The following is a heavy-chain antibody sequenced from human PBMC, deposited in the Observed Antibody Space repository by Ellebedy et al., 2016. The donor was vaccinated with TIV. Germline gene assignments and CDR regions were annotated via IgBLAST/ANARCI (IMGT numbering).Heavy chain of an antibody. CDR3: AKDLGSSGWYRGGSGS. J-gene: IGHJ4*02. CDR1: GFTFSSYA. D-gene: IGHD6-19*01. CDR2: ISGSGGST. V-gene: IGHV3-23*01. Sequence: GESLKISXAASGFTFSSYAMSWVRQAPGKGLEWVSAISGSGGSTYYADSVKGRFTISRDNSKNTLYLQMNSLRAEDTAVYYCAKDLGSSGWYRGGSGSWGQGTLVTVSS.